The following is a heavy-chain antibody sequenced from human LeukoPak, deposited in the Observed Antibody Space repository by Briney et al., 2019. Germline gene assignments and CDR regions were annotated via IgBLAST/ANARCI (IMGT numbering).Heavy chain of an antibody. CDR2: ISYDGSNK. D-gene: IGHD5-18*01. CDR3: ARASGGYSYGFDY. V-gene: IGHV3-30-3*01. Sequence: GGSLRLSCAASGFTFSSYAMHWVRQAPGKGLEWVAVISYDGSNKYYADSVKGRFTISRDNSKNTLYLQMNSLRAEDTAVYYCARASGGYSYGFDYWGQGTLVTVSS. J-gene: IGHJ4*02. CDR1: GFTFSSYA.